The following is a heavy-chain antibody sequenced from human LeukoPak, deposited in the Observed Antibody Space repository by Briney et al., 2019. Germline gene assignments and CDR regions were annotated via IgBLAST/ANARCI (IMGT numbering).Heavy chain of an antibody. V-gene: IGHV4-59*01. CDR1: GGSISSYY. D-gene: IGHD3-10*01. J-gene: IGHJ3*02. Sequence: KTSETLSLTCTVSGGSISSYYWSWSRQPPGKGLEWIGYIYYSGSTNYNPSRKSRVTISVDTSTNQSSLKLSSVTAADTAVYYCVRSAGGAFDIWGQGTMVTVSS. CDR3: VRSAGGAFDI. CDR2: IYYSGST.